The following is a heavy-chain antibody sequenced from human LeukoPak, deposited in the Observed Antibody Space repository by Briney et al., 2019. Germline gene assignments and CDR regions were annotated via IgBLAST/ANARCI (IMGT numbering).Heavy chain of an antibody. CDR1: GFTFSSYG. D-gene: IGHD3-22*01. V-gene: IGHV3-30*02. J-gene: IGHJ4*02. CDR2: IRYDGSNK. CDR3: ATVVVRYYDSLGYQGLDY. Sequence: PGGSLRLSCAASGFTFSSYGMHWVRQAPGKGLEWVAFIRYDGSNKYYADSVKGRFTISRDNSKNTLYLQMNSLRAEDTAVYYCATVVVRYYDSLGYQGLDYWGQGTLVTVSS.